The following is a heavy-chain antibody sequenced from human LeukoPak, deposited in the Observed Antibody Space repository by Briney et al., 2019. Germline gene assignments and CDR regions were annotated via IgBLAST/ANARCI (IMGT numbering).Heavy chain of an antibody. Sequence: GGSLRLSCAASGFTFSSYAMSWVRQAPGKGLEWVSAISGSGGSTYYADSVKGRFTISRDNSKNTLYLQMNSLRAEDTAVYYCANEPEYYYDSSGYSLDYWGQGTLVTVSS. J-gene: IGHJ4*02. D-gene: IGHD3-22*01. CDR1: GFTFSSYA. CDR3: ANEPEYYYDSSGYSLDY. CDR2: ISGSGGST. V-gene: IGHV3-23*01.